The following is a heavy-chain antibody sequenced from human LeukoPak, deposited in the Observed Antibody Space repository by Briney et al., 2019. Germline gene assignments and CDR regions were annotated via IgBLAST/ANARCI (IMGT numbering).Heavy chain of an antibody. CDR1: GFTFSSYS. CDR3: ARAYYDSSGYHYFDY. J-gene: IGHJ4*02. CDR2: ISSSSSTI. Sequence: GGSLRLSCAASGFTFSSYSMNWVRQAPGKGLEWVSYISSSSSTIYYADSVKGRFTISRDNAKNSLYLQMNSLRAEDTAVYYCARAYYDSSGYHYFDYWGQGTLVTVSS. V-gene: IGHV3-48*01. D-gene: IGHD3-22*01.